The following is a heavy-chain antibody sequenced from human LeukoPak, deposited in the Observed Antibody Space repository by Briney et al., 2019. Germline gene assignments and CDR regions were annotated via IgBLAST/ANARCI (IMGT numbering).Heavy chain of an antibody. CDR1: GYTFTGYY. J-gene: IGHJ5*02. D-gene: IGHD2-2*01. CDR2: INPNSGGT. CDR3: ARVRGYCSSTSCSPFNWFDP. V-gene: IGHV1-2*02. Sequence: ASVKVSCKASGYTFTGYYMHWVRQAPGQGLEWMGWINPNSGGTNYAQKFQGRVTMTRDTSISTAYMELRRLRSDGTAVYYCARVRGYCSSTSCSPFNWFDPWGQGTLVTVSS.